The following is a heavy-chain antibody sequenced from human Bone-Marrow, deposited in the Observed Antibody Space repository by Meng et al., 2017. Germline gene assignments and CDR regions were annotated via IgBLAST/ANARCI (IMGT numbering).Heavy chain of an antibody. CDR3: SGDLYSYGYVYGY. Sequence: SETLSLTCTVSGGSISSGSYYWSWIRQPAGKGLEWIGRIYTSGSTNYNPSLQSRVTISVDTSKNQFSLKLSSVTAADTAVYYCSGDLYSYGYVYGYWGQGTLVTVSS. CDR2: IYTSGST. D-gene: IGHD5-18*01. J-gene: IGHJ4*02. V-gene: IGHV4-61*02. CDR1: GGSISSGSYY.